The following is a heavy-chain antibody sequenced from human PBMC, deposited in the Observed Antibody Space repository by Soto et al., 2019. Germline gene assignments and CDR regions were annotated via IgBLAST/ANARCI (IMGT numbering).Heavy chain of an antibody. CDR2: IIPIFGTA. V-gene: IGHV1-69*13. CDR1: GVTFSSYA. CDR3: ARASPFDDIDY. J-gene: IGHJ4*02. Sequence: GASVKVSCKASGVTFSSYAISWVRQAPGQGLEWMGGIIPIFGTANYAQKFQGRVTITADESTSTAYMELSSLRSEDTAVYYCARASPFDDIDYWGQGTLVTVSS.